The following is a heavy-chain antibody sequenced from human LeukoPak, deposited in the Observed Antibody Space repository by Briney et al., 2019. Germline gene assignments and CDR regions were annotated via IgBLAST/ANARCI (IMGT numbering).Heavy chain of an antibody. CDR3: AKEEWLRRNFYGMDL. J-gene: IGHJ6*02. V-gene: IGHV3-23*01. D-gene: IGHD5-12*01. CDR1: GFTFSTYA. Sequence: PGGSLRLSCAASGFTFSTYAMSWVRQAPGKGLEWVSGISGNGGSTNYADSVMGRSTISRDNSKNTLYVQMNSLRAEDTAIYYCAKEEWLRRNFYGMDLWGQGTAVTVSS. CDR2: ISGNGGST.